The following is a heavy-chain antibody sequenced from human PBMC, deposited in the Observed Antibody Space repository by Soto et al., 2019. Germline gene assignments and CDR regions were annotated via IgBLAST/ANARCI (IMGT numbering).Heavy chain of an antibody. CDR2: VYFVGNS. CDR3: VRLYGDYLNGVKRRYLDF. D-gene: IGHD4-17*01. V-gene: IGHV4-39*01. J-gene: IGHJ4*02. Sequence: PSETLSLTCTVSGDSISSASYFWGWIRQPPGKGLEWIGSVYFVGNSYYNPSLKSRVSISVDASKNQFSLRLSSMTAADTGVYYCVRLYGDYLNGVKRRYLDFWGQGTLVTVSS. CDR1: GDSISSASYF.